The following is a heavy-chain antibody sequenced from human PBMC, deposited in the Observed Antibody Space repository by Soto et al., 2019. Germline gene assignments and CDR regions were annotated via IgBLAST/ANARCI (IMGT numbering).Heavy chain of an antibody. J-gene: IGHJ4*02. CDR1: GFSVTTTY. D-gene: IGHD6-13*01. CDR2: MYAGGST. CDR3: ARGTWGISWPNFFDY. Sequence: LRLSCTAPGFSVTTTYMSWVRQAPGKGLEWVSLMYAGGSTSYADSVKGRFTVSRDNSNNTLFLQLDSLRVEDTAVYYCARGTWGISWPNFFDYWGQGVLVPV. V-gene: IGHV3-53*01.